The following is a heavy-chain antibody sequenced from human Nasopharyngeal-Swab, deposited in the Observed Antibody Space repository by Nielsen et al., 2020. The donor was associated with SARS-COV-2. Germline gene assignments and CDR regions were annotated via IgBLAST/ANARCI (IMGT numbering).Heavy chain of an antibody. J-gene: IGHJ6*03. CDR1: GFTFSSYA. V-gene: IGHV3-30*03. Sequence: GESLKISCATSGFTFSSYAMHWVRQAPGKGLEWVAVISYDGSGKFYADSVKGRFSISRDTSKSTLYLQMNSLRAGDTALYYCARADRGGSYFSEYFYYMDVWGTGTTVTVSS. CDR2: ISYDGSGK. CDR3: ARADRGGSYFSEYFYYMDV. D-gene: IGHD1-26*01.